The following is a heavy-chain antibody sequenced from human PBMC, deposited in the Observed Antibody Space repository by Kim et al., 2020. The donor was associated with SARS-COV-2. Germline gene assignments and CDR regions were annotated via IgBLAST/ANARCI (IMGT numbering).Heavy chain of an antibody. J-gene: IGHJ4*02. CDR3: TRDRRDSINYIES. D-gene: IGHD3-3*02. Sequence: NPSPNSRVTASADTSKNQLSLKLHSVTVADTAVYYCTRDRRDSINYIESWGPGVLVTVSP. V-gene: IGHV4-59*01.